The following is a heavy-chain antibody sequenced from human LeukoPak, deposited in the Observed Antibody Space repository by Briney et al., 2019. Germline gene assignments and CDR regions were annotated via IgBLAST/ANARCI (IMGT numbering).Heavy chain of an antibody. CDR3: ASEGSITIP. D-gene: IGHD3-3*01. CDR1: GGSFSGYY. V-gene: IGHV4-34*01. J-gene: IGHJ5*02. Sequence: PSETLSLTCAVYGGSFSGYYRSWIRQPPGKGLEWIGEINHSGSTNYNPSLKSRVTILVDTSKNQFSLKLSSVTAADTAVYYCASEGSITIPWGQGTLVTVSS. CDR2: INHSGST.